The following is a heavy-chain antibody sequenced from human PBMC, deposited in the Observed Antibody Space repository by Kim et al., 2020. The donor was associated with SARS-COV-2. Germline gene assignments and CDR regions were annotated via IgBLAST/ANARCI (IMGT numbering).Heavy chain of an antibody. CDR2: ITYNGGSS. CDR1: GFTFSSYA. Sequence: GGSLRLSCAASGFTFSSYAMIWVRQAPGKGLEWVSTITYNGGSSYYADSAKGRFTISRDNSKNTLYLQMNSLRAEDTAVYYCAKDGSSSWYYFDYWGQGTLVTVSS. D-gene: IGHD6-13*01. V-gene: IGHV3-23*01. J-gene: IGHJ4*02. CDR3: AKDGSSSWYYFDY.